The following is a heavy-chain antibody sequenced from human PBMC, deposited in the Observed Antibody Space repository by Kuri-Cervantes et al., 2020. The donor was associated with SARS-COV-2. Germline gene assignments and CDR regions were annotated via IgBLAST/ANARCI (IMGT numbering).Heavy chain of an antibody. CDR2: IKSRTDGGTT. CDR3: STDGGITVRSVFDY. J-gene: IGHJ4*02. Sequence: GESLKISCAASGFTYSIYAMHWVRQAPGKGLEWVGRIKSRTDGGTTDYAAPVKGRFTISRDDSKNTLYLHMNSLKTEDTAVYYCSTDGGITVRSVFDYWGRGTLVTVSS. CDR1: GFTYSIYA. D-gene: IGHD1-20*01. V-gene: IGHV3-15*07.